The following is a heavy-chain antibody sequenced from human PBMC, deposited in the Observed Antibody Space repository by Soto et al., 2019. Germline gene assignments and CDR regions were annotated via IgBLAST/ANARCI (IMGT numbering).Heavy chain of an antibody. Sequence: QVQLVQSGAEVKKPGSSVKVSCKASGGTFSSETITWVRQAPGQGLEWMGGIIPISDTANYAQNFRGRVTITANESTSIVLLKLSSLRSDDTAVYYCATLVPAPIKLFPRLGWFDPWGQGTLVTVSS. D-gene: IGHD2-2*02. V-gene: IGHV1-69*01. J-gene: IGHJ5*02. CDR3: ATLVPAPIKLFPRLGWFDP. CDR1: GGTFSSET. CDR2: IIPISDTA.